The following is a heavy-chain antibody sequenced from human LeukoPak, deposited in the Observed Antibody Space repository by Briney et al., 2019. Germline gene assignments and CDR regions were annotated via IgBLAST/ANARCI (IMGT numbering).Heavy chain of an antibody. J-gene: IGHJ5*02. CDR2: INTDGSST. V-gene: IGHV3-74*01. D-gene: IGHD5-12*01. Sequence: RGGSLTLSCPASGFTFSNYWMHWVRQPPGKGLVWVSRINTDGSSTDYADSVKGRFTIYRDNAKNTLYLQMNSLRAEDTAVYYCARDLDGYRSGNGAWGQGTPVTVSS. CDR3: ARDLDGYRSGNGA. CDR1: GFTFSNYW.